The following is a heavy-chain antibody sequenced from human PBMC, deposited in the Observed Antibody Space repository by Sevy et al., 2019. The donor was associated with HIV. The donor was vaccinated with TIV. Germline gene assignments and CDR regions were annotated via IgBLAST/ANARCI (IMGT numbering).Heavy chain of an antibody. J-gene: IGHJ4*02. CDR2: IRMKANAYAI. D-gene: IGHD1-26*01. CDR3: AYSGSSSDGYYFDY. V-gene: IGHV3-73*01. Sequence: GGSLRLSCAASGFTFSGSAMHWVRQASGKGLEWVGRIRMKANAYAISYATSVKGRFTVSTDDSKNTAYLQMNNLKTVDTALYYCAYSGSSSDGYYFDYWGQGTLVTVSS. CDR1: GFTFSGSA.